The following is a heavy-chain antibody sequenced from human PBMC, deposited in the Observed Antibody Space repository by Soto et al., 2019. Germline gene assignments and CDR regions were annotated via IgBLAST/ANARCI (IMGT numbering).Heavy chain of an antibody. CDR1: GFTFSRYS. J-gene: IGHJ3*02. V-gene: IGHV3-48*01. Sequence: GGSLRLSCAASGFTFSRYSMNWARQAPGKGLEWISYISSSGSTIFYADSVKGRFTISRDNAKNSLHLQTNSLRAEDTAVYYCARSKDLYSSGWAEAFDIWGQGTMVTVSS. CDR2: ISSSGSTI. CDR3: ARSKDLYSSGWAEAFDI. D-gene: IGHD6-19*01.